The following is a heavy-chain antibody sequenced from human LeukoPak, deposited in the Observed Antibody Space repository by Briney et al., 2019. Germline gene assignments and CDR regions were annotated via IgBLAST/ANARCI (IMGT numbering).Heavy chain of an antibody. V-gene: IGHV3-23*01. J-gene: IGHJ4*02. Sequence: PGGSLRLSCAASGFTFDYYGMSWVRQAPGKGLEWVSTISGTGGTTYYADSVKGRFTISRGNAKNSLYLQMNSLRAEDTALYYCATEELVAAGTVLDYWGQGTLVTVSS. D-gene: IGHD6-13*01. CDR1: GFTFDYYG. CDR2: ISGTGGTT. CDR3: ATEELVAAGTVLDY.